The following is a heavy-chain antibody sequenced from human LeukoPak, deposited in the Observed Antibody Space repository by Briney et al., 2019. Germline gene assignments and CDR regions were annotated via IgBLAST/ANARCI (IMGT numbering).Heavy chain of an antibody. CDR3: AYRNNFEY. Sequence: GGSLRLSCAASGFSFSGHWMNWVRQPPGKGLEWVANIKADGSEKYYVDSVKGRFTISRDDAKRTKDLQMDNLRAEDTAIYYCAYRNNFEYWGQGALVTVSS. CDR1: GFSFSGHW. CDR2: IKADGSEK. J-gene: IGHJ4*02. D-gene: IGHD1-26*01. V-gene: IGHV3-7*05.